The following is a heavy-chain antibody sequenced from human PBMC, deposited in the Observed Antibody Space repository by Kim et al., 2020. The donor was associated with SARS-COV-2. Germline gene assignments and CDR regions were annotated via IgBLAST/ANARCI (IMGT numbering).Heavy chain of an antibody. CDR2: ISWNSGSI. CDR3: AKDNAWSIAAADFDL. V-gene: IGHV3-9*01. CDR1: GFTFGDYA. J-gene: IGHJ2*01. D-gene: IGHD6-13*01. Sequence: GGSLRLSCAASGFTFGDYAMHWVRQAPGKGLEWVSGISWNSGSIGYADSVKGRFTISRDNAKNSLYLQMNSLRAEDTALYYCAKDNAWSIAAADFDLWGRGTLVTVSS.